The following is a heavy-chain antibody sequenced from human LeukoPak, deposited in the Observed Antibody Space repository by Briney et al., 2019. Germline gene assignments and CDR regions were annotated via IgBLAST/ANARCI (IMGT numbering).Heavy chain of an antibody. CDR1: GFTFSNYD. J-gene: IGHJ3*02. Sequence: GRSLRLSCAASGFTFSNYDMHWVRQAPGTGLEWVAIMRYDGSIKYYADSVKGRFTISRDNSKNTLFLQMDSLRVDDTAVYYCARAGSHDAYDIWGQGTLVTVSS. CDR3: ARAGSHDAYDI. CDR2: MRYDGSIK. D-gene: IGHD1-26*01. V-gene: IGHV3-33*01.